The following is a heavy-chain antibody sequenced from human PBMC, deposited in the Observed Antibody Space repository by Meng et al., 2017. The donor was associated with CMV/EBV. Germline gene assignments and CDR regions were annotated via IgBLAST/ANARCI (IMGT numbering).Heavy chain of an antibody. CDR3: ARRIGDIVVVPAAIHASQNWFDP. J-gene: IGHJ5*02. D-gene: IGHD2-2*02. V-gene: IGHV3-33*01. Sequence: GGSLRLSCAASGFTFSSYGMHWVRQPPGKGLEWVAVIWYDGSNKYYADSVKGRFTISRDNSKNTLYLQMNSLRAEDTAVYYCARRIGDIVVVPAAIHASQNWFDPWGQGTLVTVSS. CDR2: IWYDGSNK. CDR1: GFTFSSYG.